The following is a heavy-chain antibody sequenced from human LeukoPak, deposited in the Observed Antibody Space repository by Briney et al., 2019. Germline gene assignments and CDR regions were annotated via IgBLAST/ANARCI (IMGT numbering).Heavy chain of an antibody. CDR2: ISLTGET. J-gene: IGHJ4*02. V-gene: IGHV4-4*02. CDR3: SRESGAFCPFGY. CDR1: GASISSSYW. D-gene: IGHD1-26*01. Sequence: SETLSLTCAVSGASISSSYWWSWVRQPPGQGLEWIGEISLTGETNYNPSLNGRVTMSLDKSRNQLSLSLTSVTAADTAIYYCSRESGAFCPFGYWGQGTLVIVPP.